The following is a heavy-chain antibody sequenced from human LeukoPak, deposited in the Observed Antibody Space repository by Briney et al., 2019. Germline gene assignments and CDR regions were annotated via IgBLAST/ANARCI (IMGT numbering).Heavy chain of an antibody. V-gene: IGHV3-48*02. J-gene: IGHJ4*02. D-gene: IGHD3-22*01. CDR1: GFTFSGYN. Sequence: GGSLRLSCAASGFTFSGYNMNWVRQAPGKGLEWVSSISSSSRIIYYADSVKGRFTISRDNAKNSLYLQMNSLRDEDTAVYYCARVKYYYDSSGYYHFDYWGQGTLVTVSS. CDR3: ARVKYYYDSSGYYHFDY. CDR2: ISSSSRII.